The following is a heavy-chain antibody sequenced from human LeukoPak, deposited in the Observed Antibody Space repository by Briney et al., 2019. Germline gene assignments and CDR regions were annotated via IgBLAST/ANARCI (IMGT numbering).Heavy chain of an antibody. D-gene: IGHD2-21*01. CDR1: GATLSELP. CDR3: ARADRLHGGPYLIGP. Sequence: WASVKVSCKVSGATLSELPMHWVRQAPGQGLEWMGWINPNSGGTSSAQKFQGRVTMTRDTSITTVYMEVSWLTSDDTAIYYCARADRLHGGPYLIGPWGQGTLVTVSS. CDR2: INPNSGGT. J-gene: IGHJ5*02. V-gene: IGHV1-2*02.